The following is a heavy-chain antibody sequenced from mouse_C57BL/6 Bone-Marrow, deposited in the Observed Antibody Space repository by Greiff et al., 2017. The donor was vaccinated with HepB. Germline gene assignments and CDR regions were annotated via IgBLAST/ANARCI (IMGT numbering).Heavy chain of an antibody. CDR3: TTGLYYYGSSLFAY. D-gene: IGHD1-1*01. V-gene: IGHV14-4*01. Sequence: EVKLQESGAELVRPGASVKLSCTASGFNIKDDYMHWVKQRPEQGLEWIGWIDPENGDTEYASKFQGKATITADTSSNTAYLQLSSLTSEDTAVYYCTTGLYYYGSSLFAYWGQGTLVTVSA. J-gene: IGHJ3*01. CDR2: IDPENGDT. CDR1: GFNIKDDY.